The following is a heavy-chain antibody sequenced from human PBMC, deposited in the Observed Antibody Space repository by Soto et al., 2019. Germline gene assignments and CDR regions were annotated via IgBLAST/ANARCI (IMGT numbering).Heavy chain of an antibody. J-gene: IGHJ4*02. CDR1: GYTFSSYA. CDR2: INAGYGNT. Sequence: ASVEVSCKASGYTFSSYAMHWVRQAPGQRLEWMGWINAGYGNTKSSQKFQDGVTISRDTSASTAYMELTSLRSEDTAVYYCARDTGDGTFDFWGQGTLVTVPQ. D-gene: IGHD7-27*01. CDR3: ARDTGDGTFDF. V-gene: IGHV1-3*01.